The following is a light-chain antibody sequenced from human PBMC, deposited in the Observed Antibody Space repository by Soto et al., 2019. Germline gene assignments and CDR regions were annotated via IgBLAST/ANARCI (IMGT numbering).Light chain of an antibody. V-gene: IGLV2-14*01. CDR2: EVS. Sequence: QSALTQPASVSGSPGQSITISCTGTSSDVGGYNYVSWYQQHPGKAPKLMIYEVSNRPSGVSHRFSGSKSGNTASLTISGLRNEDEADYYCSSFSSITREVFGGGTKLTVL. CDR1: SSDVGGYNY. CDR3: SSFSSITREV. J-gene: IGLJ2*01.